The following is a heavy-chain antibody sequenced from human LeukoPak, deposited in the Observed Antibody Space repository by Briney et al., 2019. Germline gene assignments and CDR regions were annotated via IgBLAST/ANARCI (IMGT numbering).Heavy chain of an antibody. V-gene: IGHV1-69*04. J-gene: IGHJ6*02. D-gene: IGHD6-19*01. Sequence: SVKVSCKASGGTFSSYAISWVRQAPGQGLEWMGRIIPILGIANYAQKFQGRVTITADKSTSTAYMELSSLRSEDTAVYYCARAGSRTSGWYYYGMDVWGQGTTVTVSS. CDR1: GGTFSSYA. CDR2: IIPILGIA. CDR3: ARAGSRTSGWYYYGMDV.